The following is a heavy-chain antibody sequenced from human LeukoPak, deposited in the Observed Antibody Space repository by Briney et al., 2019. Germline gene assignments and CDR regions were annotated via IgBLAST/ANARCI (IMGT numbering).Heavy chain of an antibody. CDR3: AVKPVAVAYFDY. D-gene: IGHD6-19*01. CDR2: IYYSGST. V-gene: IGHV4-39*01. J-gene: IGHJ4*02. CDR1: GGSISSSSYY. Sequence: SSETLSLTCTVSGGSISSSSYYWGWIRQPPGKGLEWIGSIYYSGSTYYNPSLKSRVTISVDTSKNQFSLKLSSVTAANTAVYYCAVKPVAVAYFDYWGQGTLVTVSS.